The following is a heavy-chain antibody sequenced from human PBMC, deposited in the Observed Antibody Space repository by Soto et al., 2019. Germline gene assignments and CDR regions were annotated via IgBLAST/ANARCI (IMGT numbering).Heavy chain of an antibody. CDR3: AKDGAAAAYYFDY. CDR2: ISGSGGST. CDR1: GFTFSSYA. Sequence: GESLKISCAASGFTFSSYAMSWVRQAPGKGLEWVSAISGSGGSTYYAASVKGRFTISRDNSKNTLYLQMNSLRAEDTAVDYCAKDGAAAAYYFDYWGQGTLVTVSS. V-gene: IGHV3-23*01. D-gene: IGHD6-13*01. J-gene: IGHJ4*02.